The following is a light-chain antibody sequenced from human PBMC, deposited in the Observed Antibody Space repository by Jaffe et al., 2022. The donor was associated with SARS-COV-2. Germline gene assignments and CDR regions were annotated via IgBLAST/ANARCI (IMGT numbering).Light chain of an antibody. V-gene: IGKV3-11*01. CDR1: QSVRSF. Sequence: EIVLTQSPVTLSLSPGERATLSCRASQSVRSFLAWYQHKPGQAPRLLIYDASNRATGIPARFSGSGSGADFTLTISSLEPEDFAVYYCQQRSKWPLTFGGGTKVEIK. CDR2: DAS. CDR3: QQRSKWPLT. J-gene: IGKJ4*01.